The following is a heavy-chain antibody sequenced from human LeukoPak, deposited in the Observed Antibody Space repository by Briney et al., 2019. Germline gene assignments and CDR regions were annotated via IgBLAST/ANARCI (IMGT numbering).Heavy chain of an antibody. CDR2: INHSGST. CDR1: GGSFSGYY. J-gene: IGHJ4*02. CDR3: ARGRYGDYIYYFDY. D-gene: IGHD4-17*01. Sequence: PSETLSLTCAVYGGSFSGYYWSWIRQPPGKGLEWIGEINHSGSTNYNPSLKSRVTISVDTSKNQFSLKLSSVTAADTAVYYCARGRYGDYIYYFDYWGQGTLVTVSS. V-gene: IGHV4-34*01.